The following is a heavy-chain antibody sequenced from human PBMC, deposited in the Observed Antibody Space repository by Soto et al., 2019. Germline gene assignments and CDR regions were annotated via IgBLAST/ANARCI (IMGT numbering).Heavy chain of an antibody. J-gene: IGHJ4*02. CDR1: GGSISSGDYY. CDR2: IYYSGST. Sequence: QVQLQESGPGLVKPSQTLSLTCTVSGGSISSGDYYWSWIRQPPGKGLEWIGYIYYSGSTYYNPSLKSRVTISVDTSKNQFSLKLSSVTAANTAVYYCARNDYGDQKPPFPDYWGQGTLVTVSS. CDR3: ARNDYGDQKPPFPDY. D-gene: IGHD4-17*01. V-gene: IGHV4-30-4*01.